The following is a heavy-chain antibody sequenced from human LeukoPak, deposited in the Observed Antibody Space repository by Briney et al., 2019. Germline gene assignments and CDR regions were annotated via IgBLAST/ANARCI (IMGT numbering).Heavy chain of an antibody. V-gene: IGHV3-48*04. CDR1: GVTFGSYS. D-gene: IGHD6-13*01. CDR3: GRDSGYSSSGYRWN. Sequence: GGSLRLSCAASGVTFGSYSMNSVRQARGKGLGWVSYISSSSSTIYYADSVKGRFTISTDNTKNSLYLQMNNRRGEDTAVYYCGRDSGYSSSGYRWNWGQGTLVTVSS. CDR2: ISSSSSTI. J-gene: IGHJ4*02.